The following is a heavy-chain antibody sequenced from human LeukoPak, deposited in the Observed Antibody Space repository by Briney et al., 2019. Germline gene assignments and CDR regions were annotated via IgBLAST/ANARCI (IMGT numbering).Heavy chain of an antibody. J-gene: IGHJ3*02. Sequence: SENLSLTRPVSGGSLSSSCYYWGWIRQPPGKGLEWIGSIYYSGSTYYNPSLKSRVTISVDTSKNQFSLKLSSVTAADTAVYYCASTYYDILTSYLIWGQGTMVTVSS. CDR2: IYYSGST. CDR1: GGSLSSSCYY. CDR3: ASTYYDILTSYLI. V-gene: IGHV4-39*01. D-gene: IGHD3-9*01.